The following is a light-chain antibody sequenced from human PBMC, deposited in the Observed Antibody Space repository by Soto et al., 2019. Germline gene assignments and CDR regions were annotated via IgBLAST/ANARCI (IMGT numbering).Light chain of an antibody. J-gene: IGKJ1*01. CDR3: QQYNSWRWT. CDR1: QSVSSY. CDR2: GAS. Sequence: EIVLPQSPEALSLSPGERSTLSCMASQSVSSYLAWYQQKPGQAPRLLIYGASSRATGIPARFSGSGSGTEFTLIISSLQSEDSALYYCQQYNSWRWTFGQGTKVDIK. V-gene: IGKV3-15*01.